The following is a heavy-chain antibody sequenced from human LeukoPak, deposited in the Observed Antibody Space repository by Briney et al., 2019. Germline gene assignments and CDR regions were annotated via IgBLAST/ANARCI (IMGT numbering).Heavy chain of an antibody. D-gene: IGHD6-13*01. CDR3: ARAGYSNSCFDY. CDR2: IKEDGSEK. V-gene: IGHV3-7*04. Sequence: GGSLRLSCAASGFTFSRYWMSWVRQAPGRGLEWVANIKEDGSEKDYVDSVKGRFTISRDGAKNSLHLQMNSLRAEDTAVYYCARAGYSNSCFDYWGQGTLVTVSS. J-gene: IGHJ4*02. CDR1: GFTFSRYW.